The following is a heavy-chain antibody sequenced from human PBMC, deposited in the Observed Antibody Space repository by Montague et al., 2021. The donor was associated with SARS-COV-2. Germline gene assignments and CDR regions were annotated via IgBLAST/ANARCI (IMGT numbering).Heavy chain of an antibody. J-gene: IGHJ4*03. Sequence: CAISGDSVSSNIAAWNWIRQSPSRGLEWLGRTYYRSKWYNDYAVSVRSRITISPDTSKNQFPLQLNSVTPEDTAVYYCTQERGPGRTTWHYFDYWGQGTTVTVSS. CDR3: TQERGPGRTTWHYFDY. D-gene: IGHD1-14*01. V-gene: IGHV6-1*01. CDR2: TYYRSKWYN. CDR1: GDSVSSNIAA.